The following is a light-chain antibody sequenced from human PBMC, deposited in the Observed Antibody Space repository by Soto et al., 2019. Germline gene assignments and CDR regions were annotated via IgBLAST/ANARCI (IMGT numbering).Light chain of an antibody. J-gene: IGKJ1*01. V-gene: IGKV1-39*01. CDR1: QSISSY. Sequence: DIQMTQSPSSLSASVGDRVTITCRASQSISSYLNWYQQKPGKAPKLLIYAASSLQSGVPSRFSGSGSGTDFTLTISSLQTEEFATYYCQQSYSTTTLGQGTKVEIK. CDR3: QQSYSTTT. CDR2: AAS.